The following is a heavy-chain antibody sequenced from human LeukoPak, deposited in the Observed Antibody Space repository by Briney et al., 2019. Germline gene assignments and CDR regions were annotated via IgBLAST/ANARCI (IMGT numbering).Heavy chain of an antibody. CDR2: TSFDGSYK. V-gene: IGHV3-30*03. D-gene: IGHD5-18*01. J-gene: IGHJ4*02. CDR1: GFTFSSYG. Sequence: GGSLRLSCAASGFTFSSYGMHWVRQAPGKGLEWVAMTSFDGSYKNYADSVKGRFTISRDNSKNRLYLQMNSLRAEDTAVYYCARVTGLQLWPPGGVDYWGQGTLVTVSA. CDR3: ARVTGLQLWPPGGVDY.